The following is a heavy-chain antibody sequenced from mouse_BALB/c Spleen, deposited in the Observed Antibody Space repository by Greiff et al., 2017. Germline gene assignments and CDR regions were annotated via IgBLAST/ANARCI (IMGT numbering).Heavy chain of an antibody. D-gene: IGHD1-1*01. CDR1: GFNIKDTY. CDR2: IDPANGNT. Sequence: VQLKQSGAELVKPGASVKLSCTASGFNIKDTYMHWVKQRPEQGLEWIGRIDPANGNTKYDPKFQGKATITADTSSNTAYLQLSSLTSEDTAVYYCARSGPHYYGSSRYYYAMDYWGQGTSVTVSS. J-gene: IGHJ4*01. CDR3: ARSGPHYYGSSRYYYAMDY. V-gene: IGHV14-3*02.